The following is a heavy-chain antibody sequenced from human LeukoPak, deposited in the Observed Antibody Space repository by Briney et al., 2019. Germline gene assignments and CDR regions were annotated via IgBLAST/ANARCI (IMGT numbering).Heavy chain of an antibody. Sequence: PSETLSLTCTVSGGSISSSSYYWGWIRQPPGKGLEWIGSIYYSGSTYYNPSLKSRVTISVDTSKNQFSLKLSSVTAADTAVYYCARQGGYSSGWYYYYYYMDVWGKGTTVTVSS. J-gene: IGHJ6*03. CDR2: IYYSGST. CDR1: GGSISSSSYY. V-gene: IGHV4-39*07. D-gene: IGHD6-19*01. CDR3: ARQGGYSSGWYYYYYYMDV.